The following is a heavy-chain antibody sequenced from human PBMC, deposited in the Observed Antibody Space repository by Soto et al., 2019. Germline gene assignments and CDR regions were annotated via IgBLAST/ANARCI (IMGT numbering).Heavy chain of an antibody. Sequence: SKTLSLTCTVSGGSISSYYWSWIRQPPGKGLEWIGYIYCSGSTNYNPSLKSRVTISVDTSKNQFSLKLSSVTAADTAGYYGGREGSRYWFDPWGQGTLVTVSS. V-gene: IGHV4-59*01. J-gene: IGHJ5*02. CDR2: IYCSGST. D-gene: IGHD2-2*01. CDR3: GREGSRYWFDP. CDR1: GGSISSYY.